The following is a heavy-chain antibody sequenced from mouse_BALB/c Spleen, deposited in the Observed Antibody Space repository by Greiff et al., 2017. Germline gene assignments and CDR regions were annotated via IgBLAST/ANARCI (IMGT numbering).Heavy chain of an antibody. D-gene: IGHD2-2*01. V-gene: IGHV5-4*02. CDR2: ISDGGSYT. CDR1: GFTFSDYY. Sequence: EVMLVESGGGLVKPGGSLKLSCAASGFTFSDYYMYWVRQTPEKRLEWVATISDGGSYTYYPDSVKGRFTISRDNAKNNLYLQMSSLKSEDTAMYYCARDRDGYATGTLFAYWGQGTLVTVSA. J-gene: IGHJ3*01. CDR3: ARDRDGYATGTLFAY.